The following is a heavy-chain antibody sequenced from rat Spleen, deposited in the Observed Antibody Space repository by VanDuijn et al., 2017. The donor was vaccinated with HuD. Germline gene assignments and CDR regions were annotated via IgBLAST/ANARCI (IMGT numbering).Heavy chain of an antibody. CDR2: ITNTGGST. Sequence: EVQLVESGGGLVQPGRSLKLSCAASGFTFNNYWMTWIRQAPGKGLEWVASITNTGGSTYYRDSVKGRFTLSRDNAKSILYLQMDSLRSEDTATYYCARQPDYYSSYIYVGYFDFWGPGTMVTVSS. CDR1: GFTFNNYW. D-gene: IGHD1-2*01. J-gene: IGHJ1*01. V-gene: IGHV5-31*01. CDR3: ARQPDYYSSYIYVGYFDF.